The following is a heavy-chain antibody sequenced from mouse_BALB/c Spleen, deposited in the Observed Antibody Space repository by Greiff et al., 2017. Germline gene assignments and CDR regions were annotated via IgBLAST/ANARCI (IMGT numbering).Heavy chain of an antibody. CDR2: ISNGGGST. Sequence: EVMLVESGGGLVQPGGSLKLSCAASGFTFSSYTMSWVRQTPEKRLEWVAYISNGGGSTYYPDTVKGRFTISRDNAKNTLYLQMSSLKSEDTAMYYCARHGEVYDGYYDAMDYWGEGTSVTVAS. J-gene: IGHJ4*01. CDR1: GFTFSSYT. V-gene: IGHV5-12-2*01. CDR3: ARHGEVYDGYYDAMDY. D-gene: IGHD2-3*01.